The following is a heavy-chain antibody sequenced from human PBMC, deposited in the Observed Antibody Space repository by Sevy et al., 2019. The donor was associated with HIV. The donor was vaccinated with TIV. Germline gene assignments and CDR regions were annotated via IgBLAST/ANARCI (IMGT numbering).Heavy chain of an antibody. CDR2: IKGKIYDGTI. Sequence: GGSLRLSCAASGFTFSNAWMSWVRQAPGKGLEWVGRIKGKIYDGTIDYAAPVKGRFSISRDDSKNKLYLQMNSLKTEDTAVYYCTTARWSQEDYYNYWGQGTLVTVSS. J-gene: IGHJ4*02. V-gene: IGHV3-15*01. CDR3: TTARWSQEDYYNY. D-gene: IGHD2-8*01. CDR1: GFTFSNAW.